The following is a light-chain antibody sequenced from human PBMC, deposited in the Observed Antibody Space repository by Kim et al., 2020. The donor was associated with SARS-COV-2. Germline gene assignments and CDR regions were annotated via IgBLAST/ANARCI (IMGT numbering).Light chain of an antibody. CDR1: KLGDKY. Sequence: ESPGQTASITCSGDKLGDKYACWYQQKPGQSPVLVIYQDSKRPSGIPERFSGSNSGNTATLTISGTQAMDEADYYCQAWDSSTEVFGTGTKVTVL. CDR2: QDS. CDR3: QAWDSSTEV. J-gene: IGLJ1*01. V-gene: IGLV3-1*01.